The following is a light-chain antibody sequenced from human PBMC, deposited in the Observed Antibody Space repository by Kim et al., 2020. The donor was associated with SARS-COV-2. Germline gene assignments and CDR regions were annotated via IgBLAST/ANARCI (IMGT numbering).Light chain of an antibody. CDR1: QTIRSW. CDR2: KAS. V-gene: IGKV1-5*03. Sequence: DIQMTQSPFILSASVGDRVTITCRASQTIRSWLAWYQQSPGKAPKLLIYKASSLQRGVPSRFSGSGSGTEFTLTISSLRPDDFATYYCQQYNSYPWTLGQGTKVNIK. J-gene: IGKJ1*01. CDR3: QQYNSYPWT.